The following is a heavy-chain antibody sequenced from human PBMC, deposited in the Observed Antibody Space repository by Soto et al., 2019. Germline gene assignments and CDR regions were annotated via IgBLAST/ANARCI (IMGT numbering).Heavy chain of an antibody. CDR2: IYYSGST. Sequence: QLQLQESGPGLVKPSETLSLTCTVSGGSISSSSYYWGWIRQPPGKGLEWIGSIYYSGSTYYNPSLKSRVTISVDTSKNQFALKLSSVTAADTAVYYCARHRVHYGGNVVYWGHGTLVTVSS. CDR3: ARHRVHYGGNVVY. D-gene: IGHD4-17*01. CDR1: GGSISSSSYY. V-gene: IGHV4-39*01. J-gene: IGHJ4*01.